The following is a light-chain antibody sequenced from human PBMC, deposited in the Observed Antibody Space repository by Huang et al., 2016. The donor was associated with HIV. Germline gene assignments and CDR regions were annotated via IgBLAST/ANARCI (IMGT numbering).Light chain of an antibody. CDR2: DAS. Sequence: EIVLTQSPATLSLSPGVRATLSCRASLSVSNYLAWYQQKPGQALRRLIYDASNRATGIPARFSGSGSGTDFTLTISSLDPEDFAIYYCQHRGNFGQGTRLEMK. CDR3: QHRGN. V-gene: IGKV3-11*01. CDR1: LSVSNY. J-gene: IGKJ5*01.